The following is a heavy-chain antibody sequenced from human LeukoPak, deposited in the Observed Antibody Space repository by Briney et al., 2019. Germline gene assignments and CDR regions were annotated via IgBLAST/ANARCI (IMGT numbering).Heavy chain of an antibody. V-gene: IGHV4-4*07. Sequence: SETLSLTCTVSGGSVRDNYWSWIRQPPGKGLEWIGRVYTGGSPNYNSSLKSRVALSLDTSRNQFSMNLTSVTAADTAVYFCERGSPFTGFDLWGQGALVTVSS. CDR1: GGSVRDNY. J-gene: IGHJ4*02. CDR2: VYTGGSP. D-gene: IGHD1-14*01. CDR3: ERGSPFTGFDL.